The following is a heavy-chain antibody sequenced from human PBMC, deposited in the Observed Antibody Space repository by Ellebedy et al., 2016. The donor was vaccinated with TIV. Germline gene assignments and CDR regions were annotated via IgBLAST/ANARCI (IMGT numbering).Heavy chain of an antibody. J-gene: IGHJ4*02. Sequence: PGGSLRLSCAASGFTFSSYTINWVRQTPGKGLEWVSSISSSGSYLYYADSVTGRFTISRDNAKNSLYLQMNSLRVDDTAVYYCATSRARVYWGQGTLVTVSS. CDR2: ISSSGSYL. V-gene: IGHV3-21*01. CDR1: GFTFSSYT. CDR3: ATSRARVY.